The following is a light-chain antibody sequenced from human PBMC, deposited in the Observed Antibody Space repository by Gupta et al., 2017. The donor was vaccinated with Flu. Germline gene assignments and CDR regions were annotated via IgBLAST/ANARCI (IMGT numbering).Light chain of an antibody. CDR1: SSDVGGYNY. Sequence: QSALTQPASVSGSPGQSITISCTGTSSDVGGYNYVSWYQQHPGKVPKRMIYEVSDRPSGVSTRFSGSKSGNTASLTISGLQAEDEAYYYCTSYTSSTTFVFGGGTKVTVL. J-gene: IGLJ3*02. CDR2: EVS. V-gene: IGLV2-14*01. CDR3: TSYTSSTTFV.